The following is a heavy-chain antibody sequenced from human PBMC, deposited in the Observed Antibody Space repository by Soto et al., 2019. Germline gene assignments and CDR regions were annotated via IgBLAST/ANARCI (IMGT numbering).Heavy chain of an antibody. CDR2: ISYDGNNK. CDR1: GFTFSNYV. J-gene: IGHJ6*02. D-gene: IGHD2-15*01. V-gene: IGHV3-30-3*01. CDR3: ARAGCDGGRCYTLVGLRYGMDV. Sequence: QVRLVESGGGVVQPGRSLRLSCAASGFTFSNYVMHWVRQAPGKGLEWVAVISYDGNNKYYADSVKGRFTISRDNSKNTLYLQMNSLRAEDTAVYYCARAGCDGGRCYTLVGLRYGMDVWGQGTTVTVSS.